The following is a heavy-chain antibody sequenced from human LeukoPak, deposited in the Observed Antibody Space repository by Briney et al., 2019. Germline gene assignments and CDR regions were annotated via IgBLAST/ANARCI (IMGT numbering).Heavy chain of an antibody. CDR2: IRNDGSDK. J-gene: IGHJ3*02. V-gene: IGHV3-30*02. CDR3: AKVRGRYYDSSVMGAFDI. D-gene: IGHD3-22*01. Sequence: GGSLRLSCAASGFIFSTYGMHWVRQAPGKGLEWVAFIRNDGSDKYYAVSVKGRFTISRDNSKNTLYLQMNSLRAEDTAVYYCAKVRGRYYDSSVMGAFDIWGQGTMVTVSS. CDR1: GFIFSTYG.